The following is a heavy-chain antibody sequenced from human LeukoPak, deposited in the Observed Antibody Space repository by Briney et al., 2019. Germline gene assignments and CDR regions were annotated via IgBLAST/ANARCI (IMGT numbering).Heavy chain of an antibody. D-gene: IGHD1-14*01. Sequence: SETLSLTCAVSGYSISSGYYWGWIRQPPGKGLEWIGSIYHSGSTYYNPSLKSRVTISVDTSKNQFSLKLSSVTAADTAVYYCASANTEKYFQHWGQGTLVTVSS. J-gene: IGHJ1*01. CDR2: IYHSGST. CDR3: ASANTEKYFQH. V-gene: IGHV4-38-2*01. CDR1: GYSISSGYY.